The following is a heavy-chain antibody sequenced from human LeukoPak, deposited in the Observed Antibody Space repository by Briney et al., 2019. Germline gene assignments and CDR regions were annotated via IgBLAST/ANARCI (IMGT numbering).Heavy chain of an antibody. CDR3: ARLRDMDYYYYYYMDV. CDR1: GFTFSSYT. J-gene: IGHJ6*03. CDR2: ISSSSSTR. D-gene: IGHD2-15*01. Sequence: GESLRLSCAASGFTFSSYTMNWVRQAPGKGLEWVSYISSSSSTRYYADSVKGRFTISRDNAKNSLYLQMNSLRAEDTAVYYCARLRDMDYYYYYYMDVWGKGTTVTVSS. V-gene: IGHV3-48*01.